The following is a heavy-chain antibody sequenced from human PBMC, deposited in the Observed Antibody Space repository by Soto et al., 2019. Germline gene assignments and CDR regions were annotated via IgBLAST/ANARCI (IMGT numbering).Heavy chain of an antibody. CDR2: ISGSGGST. Sequence: GGSLRLSCAAAGFTFSSYAMSWVRQAPGKGLEWVSAISGSGGSTYYADSVKGRFTISRDNSKNTLYLQMNSLRAEDTAVYYCAKDRKGDGYPSAFDIWGQGTMVTVSS. CDR1: GFTFSSYA. D-gene: IGHD5-12*01. J-gene: IGHJ3*02. V-gene: IGHV3-23*01. CDR3: AKDRKGDGYPSAFDI.